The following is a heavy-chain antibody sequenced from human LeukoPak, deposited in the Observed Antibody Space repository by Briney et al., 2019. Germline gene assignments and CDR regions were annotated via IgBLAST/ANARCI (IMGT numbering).Heavy chain of an antibody. Sequence: GGSLRLSCAASGFTFDDYGMSWVRQVPGKGLEWVSGIKWNGGITGYADSVKGRFTISRDNAKNSLYLQMNSLRAEDTAVYYCARVRMTSSGWSFPFDYWGQGTLVTVSS. CDR3: ARVRMTSSGWSFPFDY. D-gene: IGHD6-19*01. CDR1: GFTFDDYG. CDR2: IKWNGGIT. V-gene: IGHV3-20*04. J-gene: IGHJ4*02.